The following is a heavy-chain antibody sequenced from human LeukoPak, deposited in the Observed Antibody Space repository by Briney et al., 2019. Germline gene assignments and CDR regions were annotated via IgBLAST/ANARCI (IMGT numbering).Heavy chain of an antibody. D-gene: IGHD1-26*01. CDR2: ISAGNGNT. CDR1: GYTFTCYA. CDR3: ARDSGSGNNDY. Sequence: ASVKVSCKASGYTFTCYAIHWVRQAPGQRLEWMGWISAGNGNTKYSQNFQGRVTFISNASATTAFMELSSLRSEDAAVYYCARDSGSGNNDYWGQGTLATVSS. V-gene: IGHV1-3*01. J-gene: IGHJ4*02.